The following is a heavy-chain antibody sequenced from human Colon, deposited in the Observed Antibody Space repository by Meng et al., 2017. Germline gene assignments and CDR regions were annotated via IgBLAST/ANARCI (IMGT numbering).Heavy chain of an antibody. CDR3: VRSSAWVRTGFDP. V-gene: IGHV4-39*01. CDR1: GGSISTSGYY. Sequence: QPQLQESGPGLVKPSEALSLTCSVSGGSISTSGYYWGWIRQPPGKGLEWIGSIGHSGITYYTPSLKSRVAVSLDTSKSQFSLILTSVTAADTAVYYCVRSSAWVRTGFDPWGQGTLVTVSS. J-gene: IGHJ5*02. D-gene: IGHD6-19*01. CDR2: IGHSGIT.